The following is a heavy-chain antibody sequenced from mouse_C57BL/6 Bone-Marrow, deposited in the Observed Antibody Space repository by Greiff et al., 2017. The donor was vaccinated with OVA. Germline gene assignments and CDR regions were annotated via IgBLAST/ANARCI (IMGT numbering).Heavy chain of an antibody. V-gene: IGHV1-53*01. CDR2: INPRNGGT. J-gene: IGHJ4*01. CDR1: GYTFTSYW. Sequence: QVQLQQPGTELVKPGASVKLSCKASGYTFTSYWMHWVKQRPGQGLEWIGNINPRNGGTNYNEKFKSKATLTVDKSSSTAYMHLSSLTSEDSAVYYCAREPYSNYAMGYWGQGTSVTVSS. D-gene: IGHD2-5*01. CDR3: AREPYSNYAMGY.